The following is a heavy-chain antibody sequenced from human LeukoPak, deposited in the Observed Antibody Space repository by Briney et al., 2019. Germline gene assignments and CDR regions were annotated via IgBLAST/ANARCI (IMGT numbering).Heavy chain of an antibody. V-gene: IGHV1-2*06. J-gene: IGHJ4*02. Sequence: ASVKVSCKTSGYTFTTYYIHWVRQAPGQGLEYMGRINPNSGTTNYIEKFEGRVTMTRDTSITTAYMELSGLVSDDTAVYYCATPGHSSSWLPDYWGQGTLVTVSS. D-gene: IGHD6-13*01. CDR3: ATPGHSSSWLPDY. CDR1: GYTFTTYY. CDR2: INPNSGTT.